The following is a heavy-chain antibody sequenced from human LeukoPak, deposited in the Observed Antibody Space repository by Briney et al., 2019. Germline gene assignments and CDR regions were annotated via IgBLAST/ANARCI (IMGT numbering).Heavy chain of an antibody. Sequence: GGSLRLSCAASGFTVSSNYMSWVRQAPGKGLEWVSAISGSGGSTYYADSVKGRFTISRDNSKNTLYLQMNSLRAEDTAVYYCAKDRWELGYWGQGTLVTVSS. J-gene: IGHJ4*02. V-gene: IGHV3-23*01. CDR2: ISGSGGST. CDR3: AKDRWELGY. CDR1: GFTVSSNY. D-gene: IGHD1-26*01.